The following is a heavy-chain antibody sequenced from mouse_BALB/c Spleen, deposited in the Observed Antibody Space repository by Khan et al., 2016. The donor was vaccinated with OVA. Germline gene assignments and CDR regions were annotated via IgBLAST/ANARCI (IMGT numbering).Heavy chain of an antibody. CDR3: ARENYYGRGCYAMDY. V-gene: IGHV1S41*01. CDR2: IGPGSSNA. Sequence: DLVKPGASVKLSCKASGYTFTSYWINWIKQRPGQGLEWIGRIGPGSSNAYYNDMFKGKATLTVDPSSNTAYIQLSSLSSEDSAVYFCARENYYGRGCYAMDYWGQGVSVTVSA. J-gene: IGHJ4*01. D-gene: IGHD1-1*01. CDR1: GYTFTSYW.